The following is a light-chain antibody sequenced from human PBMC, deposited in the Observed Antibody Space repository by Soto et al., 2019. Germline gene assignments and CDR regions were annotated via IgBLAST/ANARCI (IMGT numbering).Light chain of an antibody. V-gene: IGLV2-8*01. Sequence: QSALTQPPSASGSPGQSVTISCTGTSSDVGEYKYVSWYQQYPGKAPKLLIYEVSERPSGVPDRFSGSKSGNTASLTVSGLQAEDEADYYCSSHAGRSTHVFGTGTKVTVL. CDR1: SSDVGEYKY. CDR3: SSHAGRSTHV. CDR2: EVS. J-gene: IGLJ1*01.